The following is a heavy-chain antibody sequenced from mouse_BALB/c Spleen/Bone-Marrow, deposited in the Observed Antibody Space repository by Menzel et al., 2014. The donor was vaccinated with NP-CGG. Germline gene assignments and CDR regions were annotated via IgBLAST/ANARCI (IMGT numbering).Heavy chain of an antibody. CDR3: ARDHYYGSSYLDY. Sequence: EVKLMESGPGLVKPSQSLSLTCSVTGYSITSGYYWNWIRQFPGNRLEWMGYITYDGSSNYNPSLKNRIPITRDTSENQFFLKLNSVTTEDTATYYCARDHYYGSSYLDYWGQGTTLTVSS. CDR2: ITYDGSS. J-gene: IGHJ2*01. V-gene: IGHV3-6*02. CDR1: GYSITSGYY. D-gene: IGHD1-1*01.